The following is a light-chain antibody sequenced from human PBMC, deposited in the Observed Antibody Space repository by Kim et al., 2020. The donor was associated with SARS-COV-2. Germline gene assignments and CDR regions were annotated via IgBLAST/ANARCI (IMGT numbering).Light chain of an antibody. CDR1: QSFSTY. V-gene: IGKV1-39*01. CDR2: SAS. Sequence: SAFIGDRVPITCRAIQSFSTYVIWYRQQPGTAPLFLILSASSLQNGVPSRFSGSGSGSDFTLTISSLLPEDLATYYCQQTYRAPHTFGQGPKLEI. CDR3: QQTYRAPHT. J-gene: IGKJ2*01.